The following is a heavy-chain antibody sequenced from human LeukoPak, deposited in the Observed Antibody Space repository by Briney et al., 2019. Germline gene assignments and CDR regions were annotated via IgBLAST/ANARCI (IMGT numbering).Heavy chain of an antibody. CDR3: AQNLLGYCSGGSCSDY. CDR2: IYHSGST. CDR1: GYSISSGYY. D-gene: IGHD2-15*01. Sequence: SETLPLTCTVSGYSISSGYYWGWIRQPPGKGLEWIGSIYHSGSTYYNPSLKSRVTISVDTSKNQFSLKLSSVTAADTAVYYCAQNLLGYCSGGSCSDYWGQGTLVTVSS. V-gene: IGHV4-38-2*02. J-gene: IGHJ4*02.